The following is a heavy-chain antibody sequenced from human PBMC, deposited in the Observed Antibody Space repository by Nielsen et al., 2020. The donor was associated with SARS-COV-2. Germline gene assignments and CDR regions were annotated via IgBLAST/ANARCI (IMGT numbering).Heavy chain of an antibody. D-gene: IGHD2-21*01. J-gene: IGHJ6*02. V-gene: IGHV1-18*01. CDR1: GYTFTSYG. CDR3: ARDAISAHYGMDV. Sequence: ASVKVSCKASGYTFTSYGISWVRQAPGQGLEWMGWISAYNGNTNYAQKLQGRVTMTTDTSTSTAYMELSSLRSEDTAVYYCARDAISAHYGMDVWGQGTTVTVSS. CDR2: ISAYNGNT.